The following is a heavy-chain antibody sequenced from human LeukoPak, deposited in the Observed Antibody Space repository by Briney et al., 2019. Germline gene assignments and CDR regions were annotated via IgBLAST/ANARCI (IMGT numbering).Heavy chain of an antibody. Sequence: SETLSLTCTVSGGSISSYYWSWIRQPAGKGLEWIGRIYTSGSTNYNPSLKSRVTMSVDTSKNQFSLKLSSVTAADTAVYYCARSRELVGATKAPEYWGQGTLVTVSS. V-gene: IGHV4-4*07. CDR3: ARSRELVGATKAPEY. D-gene: IGHD1-26*01. J-gene: IGHJ4*02. CDR1: GGSISSYY. CDR2: IYTSGST.